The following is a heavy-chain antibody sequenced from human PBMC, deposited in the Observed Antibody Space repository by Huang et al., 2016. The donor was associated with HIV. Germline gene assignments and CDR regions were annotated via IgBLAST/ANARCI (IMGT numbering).Heavy chain of an antibody. J-gene: IGHJ6*02. CDR1: GASFTGNY. CDR3: ARQWVLLDYLMGMDV. CDR2: INDSGAT. V-gene: IGHV4-34*01. D-gene: IGHD3-3*01. Sequence: QVHLQQWGAGLLKPSETLTLTCAVSGASFTGNYWTWIRQTPGKGLEWIGEINDSGATIDNPSLESRVTISIDRSKKQFSLRLSSMTAADTAVYYCARQWVLLDYLMGMDVWGQGTTVIVSS.